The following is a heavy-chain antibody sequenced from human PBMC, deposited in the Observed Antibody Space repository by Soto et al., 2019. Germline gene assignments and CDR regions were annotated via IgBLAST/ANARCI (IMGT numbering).Heavy chain of an antibody. D-gene: IGHD3-16*01. Sequence: GESLNISCKGSGYTFTNYWIGWVRQIPGKGLEWMGIIYPGESATKYNPSLQGQVTISADNSITTTYLQWSSLKPPDTADYYWGASIFYYGLDVWGQGTTVTVSS. J-gene: IGHJ6*02. CDR3: GASIFYYGLDV. CDR2: IYPGESAT. V-gene: IGHV5-51*01. CDR1: GYTFTNYW.